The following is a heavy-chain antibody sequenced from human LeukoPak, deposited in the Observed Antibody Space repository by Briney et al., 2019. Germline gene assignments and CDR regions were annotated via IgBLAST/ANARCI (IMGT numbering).Heavy chain of an antibody. Sequence: PGGSLRLSCAASGFTFSSYGMHWVRQAPGKGPEWVAVIWYGGSNKYYADSVKGRFTISRDNSKNTLYLQMNSLRAEDTAVYYCAKDGLAYCGGDCYSADYYYYMDVWGKGTTVIVS. D-gene: IGHD2-21*01. J-gene: IGHJ6*03. CDR3: AKDGLAYCGGDCYSADYYYYMDV. V-gene: IGHV3-30*02. CDR2: IWYGGSNK. CDR1: GFTFSSYG.